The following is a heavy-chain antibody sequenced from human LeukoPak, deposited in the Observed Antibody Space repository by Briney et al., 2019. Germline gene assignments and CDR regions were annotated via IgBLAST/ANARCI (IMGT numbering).Heavy chain of an antibody. CDR2: IYSGGDT. CDR1: GFTFSSYA. V-gene: IGHV3-23*01. J-gene: IGHJ4*02. Sequence: GGSLRLSCAASGFTFSSYAMCWVRQAPGKGLEWVSVIYSGGDTYYADSVKGRFTISRDNSKNTLYLQMNSLRAEDTAVYYCARETGTYYFDYWGQGTLVTVSS. CDR3: ARETGTYYFDY. D-gene: IGHD1-1*01.